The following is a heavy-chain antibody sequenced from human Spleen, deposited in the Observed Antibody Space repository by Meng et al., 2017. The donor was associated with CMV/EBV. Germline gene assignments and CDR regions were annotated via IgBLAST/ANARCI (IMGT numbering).Heavy chain of an antibody. CDR1: GGSFSGYY. CDR3: AASGAVAGALDY. Sequence: QVQLQQWGAGLLKPSETLSLTCSVYGGSFSGYYWSWIRQPPGKGLEWIGEINHSGSTNYNPSLKSRVTISVDTSKNQFSLKLSSVTAADTAVYYCAASGAVAGALDYWGQGTLVTVSS. V-gene: IGHV4-34*01. CDR2: INHSGST. D-gene: IGHD6-19*01. J-gene: IGHJ4*02.